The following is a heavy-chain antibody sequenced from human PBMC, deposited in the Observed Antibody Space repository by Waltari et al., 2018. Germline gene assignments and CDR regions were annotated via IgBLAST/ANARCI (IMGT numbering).Heavy chain of an antibody. CDR2: IYTSGST. V-gene: IGHV4-61*09. D-gene: IGHD3-3*01. CDR3: ARVGYYDFWSGYPHRYFDY. Sequence: QVQLQESVPGLVKPSQTLSLTCTVSGGSISSGSYYWSWIRQPAGKGLECIGYIYTSGSTNYNPSLKSRVTISVDTSKNQFSLKLSSVTAADTAVYYCARVGYYDFWSGYPHRYFDYWGQGTLVTVSS. CDR1: GGSISSGSYY. J-gene: IGHJ4*02.